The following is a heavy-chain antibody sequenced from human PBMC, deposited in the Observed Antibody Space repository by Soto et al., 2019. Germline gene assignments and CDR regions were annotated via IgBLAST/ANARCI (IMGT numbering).Heavy chain of an antibody. D-gene: IGHD1-1*01. J-gene: IGHJ4*02. V-gene: IGHV1-69*12. CDR1: GGSFNSYP. CDR2: IIAIFGTP. CDR3: ATVSGEGYNASFDY. Sequence: QVRLVQSGAEVKKPGSSVKVSCTASGGSFNSYPLTWVRQAPGQGLEWMGGIIAIFGTPKYAPKFQGRVTITADESTNTGYMQLSSLRSEDTAIYYCATVSGEGYNASFDYWGQGTLVTVSS.